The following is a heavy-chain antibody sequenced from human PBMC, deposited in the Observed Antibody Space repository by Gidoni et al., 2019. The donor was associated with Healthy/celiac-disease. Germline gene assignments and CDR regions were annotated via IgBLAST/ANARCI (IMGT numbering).Heavy chain of an antibody. V-gene: IGHV3-23*01. J-gene: IGHJ4*02. CDR1: GFTFSSYA. CDR2: ISGSGGST. D-gene: IGHD4-17*01. CDR3: AKVNSREGYGDPENDY. Sequence: EVQLLESGGGLVQPGGSLRLSCAASGFTFSSYAMSWVRQAPGKGLEWVSAISGSGGSTYYADSVKGRFTISRDNSKNTLYLQMNSLRAEDTAVYYCAKVNSREGYGDPENDYWGQGTLVTVSS.